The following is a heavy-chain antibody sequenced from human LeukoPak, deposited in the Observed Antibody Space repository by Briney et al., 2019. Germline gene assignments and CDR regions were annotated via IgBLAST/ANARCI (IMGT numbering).Heavy chain of an antibody. CDR2: INHGGST. CDR3: ARGSYDYVWGSYRYRRSYYFDY. Sequence: SETLSLTCAVYGGSFSGYYWSWIRQPPGKGLEWIGEINHGGSTDYNPSLKSRVTISVDTSKNQFSLKLSSVTAADTAVYYCARGSYDYVWGSYRYRRSYYFDYWGQGTLVTVSS. CDR1: GGSFSGYY. J-gene: IGHJ4*02. V-gene: IGHV4-34*01. D-gene: IGHD3-16*02.